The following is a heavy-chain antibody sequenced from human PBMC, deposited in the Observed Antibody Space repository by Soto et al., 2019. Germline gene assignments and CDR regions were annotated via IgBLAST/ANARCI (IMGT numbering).Heavy chain of an antibody. J-gene: IGHJ5*02. CDR1: GFTVSSNY. V-gene: IGHV3-66*01. Sequence: EVQLVESGGGLVQPGGSLRLSCAASGFTVSSNYRSWVRQAPGKGLEWVSVIYSGGSTYYADSVKGRFTISRDNSKNTLYLQTNRLRAEDTAVYYCARMGDSSGYSGWFDPWGQGTLVTVSS. CDR3: ARMGDSSGYSGWFDP. D-gene: IGHD3-22*01. CDR2: IYSGGST.